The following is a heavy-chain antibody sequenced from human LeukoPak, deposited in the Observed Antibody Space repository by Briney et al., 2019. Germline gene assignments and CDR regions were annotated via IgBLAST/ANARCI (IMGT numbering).Heavy chain of an antibody. J-gene: IGHJ4*02. Sequence: ASVKVSCKASGYTFTSYGISWVRQAPGQGLEWMGWISAYNGNTNYAQKLQGRVTMTTDTSTSTAYMELRSLRSDDTAVYYCARAARNYDILTGYSTREIDYWGQGTLVTVSS. CDR1: GYTFTSYG. CDR2: ISAYNGNT. CDR3: ARAARNYDILTGYSTREIDY. D-gene: IGHD3-9*01. V-gene: IGHV1-18*01.